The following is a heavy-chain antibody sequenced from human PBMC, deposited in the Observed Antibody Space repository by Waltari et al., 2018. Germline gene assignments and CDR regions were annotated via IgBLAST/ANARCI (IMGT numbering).Heavy chain of an antibody. J-gene: IGHJ6*02. V-gene: IGHV4-59*01. Sequence: QLLLQESGPRLVKPSETLSLSCTVPGASLTTYYRGWIRRPPGKGLEYIGYIHDSGDTNYSPSLRSRVSMSLDTSKNQFSLKISSVTAADSAVYYCARVHGSESPLAWGTDVWGQGTAVTVSS. CDR2: IHDSGDT. CDR3: ARVHGSESPLAWGTDV. D-gene: IGHD2-21*01. CDR1: GASLTTYY.